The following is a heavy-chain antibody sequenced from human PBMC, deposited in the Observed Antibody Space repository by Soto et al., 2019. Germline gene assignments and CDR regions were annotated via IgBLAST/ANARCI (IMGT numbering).Heavy chain of an antibody. Sequence: ASVKVSCKASGYTFTSYGISWVRQAPGQGLEGMGWISAYNGNTNYAQKLQGRVTMTTDTSTSTAYMELRSVRSDDTAVYYCARDSPMITFGGVIVRYYFDYWGQGTLVTVSS. CDR1: GYTFTSYG. CDR3: ARDSPMITFGGVIVRYYFDY. D-gene: IGHD3-16*02. CDR2: ISAYNGNT. J-gene: IGHJ4*02. V-gene: IGHV1-18*01.